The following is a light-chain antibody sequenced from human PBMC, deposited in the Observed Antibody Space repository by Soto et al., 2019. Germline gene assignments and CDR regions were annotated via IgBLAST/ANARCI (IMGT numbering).Light chain of an antibody. Sequence: ESVLTQSPGTLSLSPGERATLSCRASQSVSNSYFAWYQQKPGQAPRLLIYGISSRATGIPGRFNCSGSGTDFTLTISRLEPEDFVVYYCQQYSSLPHTFGQGTKLEVK. CDR2: GIS. J-gene: IGKJ2*01. CDR3: QQYSSLPHT. V-gene: IGKV3-20*01. CDR1: QSVSNSY.